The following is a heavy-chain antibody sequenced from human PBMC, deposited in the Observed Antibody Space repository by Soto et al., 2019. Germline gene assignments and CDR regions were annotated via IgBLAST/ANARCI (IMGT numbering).Heavy chain of an antibody. CDR3: ARELVPEAPFDY. CDR1: GYTFTTYG. D-gene: IGHD2-2*01. CDR2: ISAYNGNT. V-gene: IGHV1-18*01. Sequence: QVQLVQSGAEVKKPGASVKVSCKASGYTFTTYGISWVRQAPGQGLEWMGWISAYNGNTNYAQKFQGRVSMTTDTSTSIAYMELRSLRFDDTAVYYCARELVPEAPFDYWGQGSLVTVSS. J-gene: IGHJ4*02.